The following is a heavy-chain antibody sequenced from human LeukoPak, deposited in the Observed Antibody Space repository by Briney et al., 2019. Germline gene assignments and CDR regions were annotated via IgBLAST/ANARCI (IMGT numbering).Heavy chain of an antibody. CDR1: GASIGSFY. CDR3: ARGVEASCVGFYAFDI. CDR2: LYNGGDT. V-gene: IGHV4-4*07. D-gene: IGHD2-8*01. Sequence: SGTLSLTCTVSGASIGSFYWSWIRQPAGKGLEWIGRLYNGGDTNYCPSLRSRVIIPADTSKNHFSLKLNSVTAADTAVYYCARGVEASCVGFYAFDIWGRGPVVTVSS. J-gene: IGHJ3*02.